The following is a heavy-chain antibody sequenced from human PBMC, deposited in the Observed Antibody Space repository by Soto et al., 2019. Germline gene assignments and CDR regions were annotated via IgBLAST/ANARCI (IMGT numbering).Heavy chain of an antibody. CDR1: GFTFSSYA. CDR3: ARERPGASRNGMDV. CDR2: ISYDGSNK. Sequence: GGSLILSCAASGFTFSSYAMHWVRQAPGKGLEWVAVISYDGSNKYYADSVKGRFTISRDNSKNTLYLQMNSLRAEDTAVYYCARERPGASRNGMDVWGQGTTVTVSS. J-gene: IGHJ6*02. V-gene: IGHV3-30-3*01. D-gene: IGHD1-26*01.